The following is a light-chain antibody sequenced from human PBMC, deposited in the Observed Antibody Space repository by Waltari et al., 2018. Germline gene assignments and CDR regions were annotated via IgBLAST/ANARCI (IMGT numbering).Light chain of an antibody. CDR2: AAS. J-gene: IGKJ5*01. CDR3: QQYSSAPIT. CDR1: PGITNY. V-gene: IGKV1-27*01. Sequence: DIQMTQSPSSLSASVGDRVTITCRASPGITNYLAWYQQKPGKVPKALIFAASTLQSGVPSRFSASGSGTDFTLTVSSLQPEDVATYYCQQYSSAPITFGQGTRLEIK.